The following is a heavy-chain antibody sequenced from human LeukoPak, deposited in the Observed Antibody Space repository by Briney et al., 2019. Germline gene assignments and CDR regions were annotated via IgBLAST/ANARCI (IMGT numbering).Heavy chain of an antibody. V-gene: IGHV1-8*01. D-gene: IGHD3-10*01. CDR2: MNPNSGNT. Sequence: ASVKVSCKASGYTFTSYDINWVRQATGQGLEWMGWMNPNSGNTGYAQKFQGRVTMTRNTSISTAYMELRSLRSEDTAVYYCARADCRWFGELLRYYYYYGMDVWGQGTTVTVSS. CDR3: ARADCRWFGELLRYYYYYGMDV. CDR1: GYTFTSYD. J-gene: IGHJ6*02.